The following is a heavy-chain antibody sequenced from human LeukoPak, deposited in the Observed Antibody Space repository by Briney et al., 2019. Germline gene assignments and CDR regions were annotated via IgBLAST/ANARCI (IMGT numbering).Heavy chain of an antibody. CDR3: ARGLTGITMVRGAPRYYYGMDV. CDR2: IRRAVDP. J-gene: IGHJ6*02. Sequence: PGGSLRLSCAASGFTFSSYDMHWVRQATGKGLEWVSAIRRAVDPYYPGSVKGRFTISRENAKNSLYLQMNSLRAGDTAVYYCARGLTGITMVRGAPRYYYGMDVWGQGTMVTVSS. CDR1: GFTFSSYD. D-gene: IGHD3-10*01. V-gene: IGHV3-13*05.